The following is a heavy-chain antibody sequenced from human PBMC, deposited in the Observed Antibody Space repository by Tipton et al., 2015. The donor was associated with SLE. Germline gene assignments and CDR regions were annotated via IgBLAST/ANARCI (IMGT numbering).Heavy chain of an antibody. Sequence: GSLRLSCAASGFTFSSYGMHWVRQAPGKGLEWVAFIRYDGSNKYYADSVKGRFTISRDNSKNTLYLQMNSLRAEDTAVYYCHTQDFQHWGQGTLVTVSS. V-gene: IGHV3-30*02. J-gene: IGHJ1*01. CDR1: GFTFSSYG. D-gene: IGHD2-2*02. CDR2: IRYDGSNK. CDR3: HTQDFQH.